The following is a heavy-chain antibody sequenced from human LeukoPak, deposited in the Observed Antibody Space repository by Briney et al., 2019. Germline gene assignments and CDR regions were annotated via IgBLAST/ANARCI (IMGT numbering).Heavy chain of an antibody. CDR2: IKQDGSEK. CDR1: GFNFSRYW. J-gene: IGHJ4*02. CDR3: ARSAGSSSWYEGYYFDY. Sequence: GGSLRLSCAASGFNFSRYWMSWVRQAPGKGLEWVVNIKQDGSEKYYVDSVKGRFTISRDNAKNSLYLQMNSLRAEDTAVYYCARSAGSSSWYEGYYFDYWGQGTLVTVSS. D-gene: IGHD6-13*01. V-gene: IGHV3-7*01.